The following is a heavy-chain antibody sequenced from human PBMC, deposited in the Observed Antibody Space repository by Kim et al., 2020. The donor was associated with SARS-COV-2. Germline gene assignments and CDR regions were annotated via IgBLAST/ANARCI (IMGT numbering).Heavy chain of an antibody. V-gene: IGHV3-7*01. Sequence: GGSLRLSCAASGFSFSTYWMTWVRQAPGKGLEWVANIKQDGIVKNYVDSVKGRFTISRDNAQSSVHLKMNSLRAEDTAIYYCASTASVSYLGQGTLVTVSS. J-gene: IGHJ4*02. CDR1: GFSFSTYW. CDR3: ASTASVSY. CDR2: IKQDGIVK. D-gene: IGHD5-18*01.